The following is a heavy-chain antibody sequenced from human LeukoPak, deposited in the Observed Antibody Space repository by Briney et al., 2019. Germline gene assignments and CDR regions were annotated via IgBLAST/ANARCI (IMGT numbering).Heavy chain of an antibody. CDR2: IRGSGDST. Sequence: GGSLRLSCAASGFTFNNYALSWVRLAPGKGLGWVSSIRGSGDSTYYADSVKGRFTISRDNTKNTLYLQMNSLRGDDTAVYYCAKSYSYYHMDDWGKGTSVTVSS. V-gene: IGHV3-23*01. CDR3: AKSYSYYHMDD. J-gene: IGHJ6*03. CDR1: GFTFNNYA.